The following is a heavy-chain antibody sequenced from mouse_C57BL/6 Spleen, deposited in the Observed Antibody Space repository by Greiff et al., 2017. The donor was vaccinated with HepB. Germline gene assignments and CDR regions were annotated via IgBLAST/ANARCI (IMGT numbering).Heavy chain of an antibody. CDR2: IHPNSGST. D-gene: IGHD1-1*01. CDR3: ARWGIYYGSSYEDY. CDR1: GYTFTSYW. J-gene: IGHJ2*01. Sequence: QVQLQQPGAELVKPGASVKLSCKASGYTFTSYWMHWVKQRPGQGLEWIGMIHPNSGSTNYNEKFKSKATLTVDKSSSTAYMQLSSLTSEDSAVYYCARWGIYYGSSYEDYWGQGTTLTVSS. V-gene: IGHV1-64*01.